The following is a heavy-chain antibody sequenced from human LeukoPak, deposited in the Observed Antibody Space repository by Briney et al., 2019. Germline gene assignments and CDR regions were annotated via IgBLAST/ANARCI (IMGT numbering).Heavy chain of an antibody. D-gene: IGHD3-10*01. Sequence: PSQTLSLTCTVSGGSISSGDYYWSWIRQPPGKGLEWIGCIYYSGSTYYNPSLKSRVTISVDTSKNQFSLKLSSVTAADTAVYYCARSLRGSITMVRGVIDYFDYWGQGTLVTVSS. J-gene: IGHJ4*02. CDR3: ARSLRGSITMVRGVIDYFDY. V-gene: IGHV4-30-4*01. CDR1: GGSISSGDYY. CDR2: IYYSGST.